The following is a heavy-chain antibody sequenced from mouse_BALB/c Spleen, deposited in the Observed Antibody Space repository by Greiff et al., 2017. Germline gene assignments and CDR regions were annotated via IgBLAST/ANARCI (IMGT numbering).Heavy chain of an antibody. D-gene: IGHD4-1*01. Sequence: EVMLVESGGGLVQPGGSMKLSCVASGFTFSNYWMNWVRQSPEKGLEWVAEIRLKSNNYATHYAESVKGRFTISRDDSKSSVYLQMNNLRAEDTGIYYCTRGTGSYYFDYWGQGTTLTVSS. CDR2: IRLKSNNYAT. CDR1: GFTFSNYW. J-gene: IGHJ2*01. CDR3: TRGTGSYYFDY. V-gene: IGHV6-6*02.